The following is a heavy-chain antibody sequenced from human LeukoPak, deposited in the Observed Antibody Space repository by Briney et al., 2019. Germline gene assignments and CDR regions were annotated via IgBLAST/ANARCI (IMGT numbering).Heavy chain of an antibody. V-gene: IGHV1-69*06. CDR1: GGTFSSYA. CDR3: ARSGYCTNGVCYDAFDI. Sequence: GASVKVSCKASGGTFSSYAISWVRQAPGQGLEWMGGIIPIFGTANYAQKFQGRVTITADKSTSAAYMELSSLRSEDTAVYYCARSGYCTNGVCYDAFDIWGQGTMVTVSS. J-gene: IGHJ3*02. CDR2: IIPIFGTA. D-gene: IGHD2-8*01.